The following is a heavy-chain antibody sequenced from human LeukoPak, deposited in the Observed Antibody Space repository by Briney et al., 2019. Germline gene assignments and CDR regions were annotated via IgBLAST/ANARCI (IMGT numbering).Heavy chain of an antibody. CDR2: INPNSGGT. CDR3: ARVRAPKGKVRGATDAFDI. J-gene: IGHJ3*02. Sequence: ASVKVSCKASGYTFTGYYMHWVRQAPGQGLEWMGWINPNSGGTNYAQKFQGWVTMTRDTSISTAYMELSRLRSDDTAVYYCARVRAPKGKVRGATDAFDIWGQGTMVTVSS. D-gene: IGHD3-10*01. V-gene: IGHV1-2*04. CDR1: GYTFTGYY.